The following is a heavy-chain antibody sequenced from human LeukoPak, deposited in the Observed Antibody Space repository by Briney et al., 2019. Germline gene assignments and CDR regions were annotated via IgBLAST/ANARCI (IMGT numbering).Heavy chain of an antibody. Sequence: GGSLRLSCAASGFTFSSYSMNWVRQAPGKGLEWVSSISSSSSYIYYADSVKGRFTISRDNAKNSLYLQMNSLRAEDTALYYCASEVDCGGDCYFAYWGQGTLVTVSS. D-gene: IGHD2-21*02. CDR1: GFTFSSYS. CDR3: ASEVDCGGDCYFAY. CDR2: ISSSSSYI. V-gene: IGHV3-21*01. J-gene: IGHJ4*02.